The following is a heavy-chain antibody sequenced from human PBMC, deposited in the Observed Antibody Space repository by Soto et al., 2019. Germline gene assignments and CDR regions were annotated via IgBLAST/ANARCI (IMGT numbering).Heavy chain of an antibody. V-gene: IGHV3-23*01. CDR1: GFTFSTYA. CDR3: FKDGSSVTTTPF. D-gene: IGHD4-17*01. CDR2: TLGSGGST. J-gene: IGHJ4*02. Sequence: EVHLLESGGGLVQPGGSLTLSCATSGFTFSTYARNWVRQAPGKGLEWVSVTLGSGGSTYYADSVKGRFTISRDNSRNKLYLQMNSLRVEDTAVYYCFKDGSSVTTTPFWGQGTAVTVSS.